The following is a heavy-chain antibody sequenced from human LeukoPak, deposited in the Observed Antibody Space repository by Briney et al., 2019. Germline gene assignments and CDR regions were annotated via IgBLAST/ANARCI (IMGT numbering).Heavy chain of an antibody. CDR2: ISSDGSNK. CDR3: TTEGTMGIDYYYYYMDV. D-gene: IGHD3-10*01. V-gene: IGHV3-30*03. J-gene: IGHJ6*03. Sequence: PGGSLRLSCAASGFIFSSNGMHWVRQAPGKGLEWVAVISSDGSNKYHADSVQGRFTVSRDNSKNTLYLQMNSLKTEDTALYYCTTEGTMGIDYYYYYMDVWGKGTTVTISS. CDR1: GFIFSSNG.